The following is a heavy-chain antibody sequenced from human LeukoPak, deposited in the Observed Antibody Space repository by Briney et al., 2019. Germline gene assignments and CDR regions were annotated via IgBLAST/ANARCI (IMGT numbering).Heavy chain of an antibody. CDR3: ARGSEDIVVVPAATLPGVEYFQH. CDR2: INHSGST. J-gene: IGHJ1*01. Sequence: SETLSLTCAVYGGSLSGFYWSWIRQPPGKGLEWIGEINHSGSTNYNPSLKSRVTISVDTSKNQFSLELSSVTAADTAVYYCARGSEDIVVVPAATLPGVEYFQHWGQGTLVTVSS. V-gene: IGHV4-34*01. D-gene: IGHD2-2*01. CDR1: GGSLSGFY.